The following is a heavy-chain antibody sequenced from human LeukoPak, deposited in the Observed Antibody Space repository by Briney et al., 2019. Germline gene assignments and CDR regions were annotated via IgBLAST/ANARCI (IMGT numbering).Heavy chain of an antibody. Sequence: KPSETLSLTCTVSGGSISSYYWNWIRQPPGKGLEWIGYIYDSGSTNHNTNFNPSLKSRVTISVDTSKNQFSLKLSSVTAADTAVYYCAREGWPYYYDSSGRGGWFDPWGQGTQVTVSS. D-gene: IGHD3-22*01. V-gene: IGHV4-59*01. J-gene: IGHJ5*02. CDR1: GGSISSYY. CDR2: IYDSGSTNHNT. CDR3: AREGWPYYYDSSGRGGWFDP.